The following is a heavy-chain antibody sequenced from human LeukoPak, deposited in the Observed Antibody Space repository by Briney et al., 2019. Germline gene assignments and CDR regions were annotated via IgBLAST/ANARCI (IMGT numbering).Heavy chain of an antibody. CDR2: TRSKAYGGTT. Sequence: GGSLRLSCTPSGFTFGDNAMSWVRQAPGKGLEWVGFTRSKAYGGTTEYAASVKGRFTISRDDSKSIAYLQMNSLKTEDTAVYYCTRALYYDTPDAFDIWGQGTMVTVSS. CDR1: GFTFGDNA. J-gene: IGHJ3*02. CDR3: TRALYYDTPDAFDI. V-gene: IGHV3-49*04. D-gene: IGHD3-22*01.